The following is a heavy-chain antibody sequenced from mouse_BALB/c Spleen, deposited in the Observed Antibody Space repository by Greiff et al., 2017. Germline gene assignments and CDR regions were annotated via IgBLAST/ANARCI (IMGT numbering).Heavy chain of an antibody. CDR1: GFTFSSYT. J-gene: IGHJ2*01. CDR2: ISSGGSYT. V-gene: IGHV5-6-4*01. CDR3: TPLPPDY. Sequence: EVQVVESGGGLVKPGGSLKLSCAASGFTFSSYTMSWVRQTPEKRLEWVATISSGGSYTYYPDSVKGRFTISRDNAKNTLYLQMSSLKSEDTAMYYCTPLPPDYWGQGTTLTVSS.